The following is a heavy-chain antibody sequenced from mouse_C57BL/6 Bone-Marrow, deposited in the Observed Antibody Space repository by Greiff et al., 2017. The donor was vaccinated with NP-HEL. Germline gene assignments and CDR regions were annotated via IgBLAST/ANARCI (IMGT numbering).Heavy chain of an antibody. CDR2: IDPSDSYT. CDR1: GYTFTSYW. CDR3: AREGGLAWFAY. Sequence: QVQLKQPGAELVKPGASVKLSCKASGYTFTSYWMQWVKQRPGQGLEWIGEIDPSDSYTNYNQKFKGKATLTVDTSSSTAYMQLSSLTSEDSAVYYCAREGGLAWFAYWGKGTLVTVSA. V-gene: IGHV1-50*01. J-gene: IGHJ3*01.